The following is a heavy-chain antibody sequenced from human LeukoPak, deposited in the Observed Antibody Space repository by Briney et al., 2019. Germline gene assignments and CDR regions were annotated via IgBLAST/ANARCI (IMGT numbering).Heavy chain of an antibody. CDR2: INPNSGGT. J-gene: IGHJ6*02. V-gene: IGHV1-2*02. CDR1: GYTLTGYY. D-gene: IGHD6-19*01. Sequence: ASVKVSCKASGYTLTGYYMHWVRQAPGQGLEWMGWINPNSGGTNYAQKFQGRVTMTRDTSISTAYMELSRLRSDDTAVYYCARLNSSPKESMDVWGQGTTVTVSS. CDR3: ARLNSSPKESMDV.